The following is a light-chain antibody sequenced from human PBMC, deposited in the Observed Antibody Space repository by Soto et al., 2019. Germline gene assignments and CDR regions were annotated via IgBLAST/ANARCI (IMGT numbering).Light chain of an antibody. CDR2: DTS. CDR1: TGAVTSGHY. Sequence: QAVVTQEPSLTVSPGGTVTLTCGSSTGAVTSGHYPYWFQQKPGQAPRTLIYDTSNKHSWTPARFSGSLLGGKAALTLSGAQPEDEAEYYCVLSHSGAHVVFGGGTTLTV. CDR3: VLSHSGAHVV. J-gene: IGLJ2*01. V-gene: IGLV7-46*01.